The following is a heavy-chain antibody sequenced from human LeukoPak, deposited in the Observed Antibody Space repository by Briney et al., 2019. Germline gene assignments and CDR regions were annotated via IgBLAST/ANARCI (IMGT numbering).Heavy chain of an antibody. CDR1: GYTFTDYY. J-gene: IGHJ4*02. D-gene: IGHD2-2*01. Sequence: GASVKVSCKASGYTFTDYYIHWVRQAPGQGLEWMAWVNPNSGGTYYAQNFHDRITLTRDTSISTAYMELSRLRSDDTAIYYCARANALYCSSTSCLFDYWGQRTLVTVSS. CDR3: ARANALYCSSTSCLFDY. CDR2: VNPNSGGT. V-gene: IGHV1-2*02.